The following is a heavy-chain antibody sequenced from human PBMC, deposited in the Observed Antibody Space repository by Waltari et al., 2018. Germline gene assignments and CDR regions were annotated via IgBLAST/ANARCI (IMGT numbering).Heavy chain of an antibody. CDR2: IGGSNSAT. J-gene: IGHJ4*02. V-gene: IGHV3-23*01. Sequence: EVQLLESGGGLVQPGGSLRLSCAASGFTFSNDVMSWVRQAPGKGLEWVSTIGGSNSATWYVDSVNGLFTISGDNSKNTLYLQINSRRAEDTAIYYCAKDILTLSYLFDYWGQGTLVTVSS. CDR1: GFTFSNDV. CDR3: AKDILTLSYLFDY. D-gene: IGHD3-9*01.